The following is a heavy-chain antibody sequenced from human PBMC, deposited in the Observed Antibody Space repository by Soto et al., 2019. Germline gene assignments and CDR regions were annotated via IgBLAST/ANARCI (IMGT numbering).Heavy chain of an antibody. V-gene: IGHV3-49*03. D-gene: IGHD6-13*01. J-gene: IGHJ6*02. CDR2: IRSKAYGATT. CDR3: TKYTYTSRYAYYGMDV. Sequence: GWSLRLSCTTSVFTFVDYAMRWSRQAPGKGLEWVGVIRSKAYGATTDYAASVKGRFTISRDDSKSIAYLQMNSLKSEDTGVYYCTKYTYTSRYAYYGMDVWGHGTTVTVSS. CDR1: VFTFVDYA.